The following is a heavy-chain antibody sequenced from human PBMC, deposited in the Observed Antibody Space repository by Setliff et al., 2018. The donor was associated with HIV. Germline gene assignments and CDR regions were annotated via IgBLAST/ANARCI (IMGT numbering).Heavy chain of an antibody. CDR2: MCHSGST. D-gene: IGHD3-22*01. CDR1: GGSISSNDW. J-gene: IGHJ1*01. Sequence: SETLSLTCAVSGGSISSNDWWSWVRQPPGKGLEWIGEMCHSGSTNSKPSLKSRVTISVDKSKNQFSLKLSSVTAADTAVYYCARGPYYYNSSGQISAEYFQHWGQGTLVTVSS. V-gene: IGHV4-4*02. CDR3: ARGPYYYNSSGQISAEYFQH.